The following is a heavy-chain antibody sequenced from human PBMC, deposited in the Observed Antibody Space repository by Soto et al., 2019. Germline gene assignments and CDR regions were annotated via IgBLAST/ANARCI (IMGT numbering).Heavy chain of an antibody. V-gene: IGHV4-4*02. CDR1: SGSIDTTNW. CDR3: ARRTWGMDV. Sequence: QAQLQESGPGLVKPSGTLSLTCAVSSGSIDTTNWWSWVRQPPGKGLEWIGEIFHSGNTYYNPSLASRVTISVDTSKNQFSLNLRSVTAADTAVYYCARRTWGMDVWGQGTTVTVSS. CDR2: IFHSGNT. J-gene: IGHJ6*02. D-gene: IGHD2-8*01.